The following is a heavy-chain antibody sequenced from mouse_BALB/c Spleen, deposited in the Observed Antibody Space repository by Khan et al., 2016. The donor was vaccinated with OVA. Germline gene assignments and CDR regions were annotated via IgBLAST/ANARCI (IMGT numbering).Heavy chain of an antibody. CDR3: SRSGYDSIAY. J-gene: IGHJ3*01. CDR1: GYTFTSYY. V-gene: IGHV1S81*02. D-gene: IGHD2-4*01. CDR2: INPNNGGT. Sequence: QVQLQQSGAELVTPGASVRLSCKASGYTFTSYYLYWVKQRPGQGLEWIGDINPNNGGTNFNEKFKNKATLTVDKSSSTAYIQLNSLTSVDSAVYYCSRSGYDSIAYWGQGTLVTVSA.